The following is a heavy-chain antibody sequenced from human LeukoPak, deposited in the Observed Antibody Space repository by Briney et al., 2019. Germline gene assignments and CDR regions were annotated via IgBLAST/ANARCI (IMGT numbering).Heavy chain of an antibody. D-gene: IGHD3-22*01. V-gene: IGHV1-69*05. CDR3: ARGIGSGDSSGYLYYYYYMDV. CDR2: IIPIFGTA. CDR1: GGTFSSYA. Sequence: SVKVPCKASGGTFSSYAISWVRQAPGQGLEWMGGIIPIFGTANYAQKFQGRVTITTDESTSTAYMELSSLRSEDTAVYYCARGIGSGDSSGYLYYYYYMDVWGKGTTVTVSS. J-gene: IGHJ6*03.